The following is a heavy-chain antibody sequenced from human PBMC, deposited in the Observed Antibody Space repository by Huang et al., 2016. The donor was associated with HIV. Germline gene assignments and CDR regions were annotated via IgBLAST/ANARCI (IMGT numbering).Heavy chain of an antibody. CDR3: ARSAYGDLDY. D-gene: IGHD4-17*01. Sequence: QVHLVQSGAAVKKPGASVKVSCKASGYPFTNYDINWVRQAPGRGLEWMGWMNPNTGNTGFAQSCQGRVTMTRKTAITTAYMELTSWTSEDTAVYYCARSAYGDLDYWGLGTLVIVSS. CDR2: MNPNTGNT. CDR1: GYPFTNYD. V-gene: IGHV1-8*02. J-gene: IGHJ4*02.